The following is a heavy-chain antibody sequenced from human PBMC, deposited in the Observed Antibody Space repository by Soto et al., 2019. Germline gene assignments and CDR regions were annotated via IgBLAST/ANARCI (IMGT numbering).Heavy chain of an antibody. V-gene: IGHV4-31*03. CDR1: GGSVNSGGYH. CDR3: ARAPIPNWNYYGMDV. CDR2: IYYSGST. Sequence: ASETLSLTCTVSGGSVNSGGYHWSWIRQHPGKGLEWIGDIYYSGSTYYNPSLKSRVTISIDTPTNHFSLHLSALTAADTAVYYCARAPIPNWNYYGMDVWGQGTTVTVSS. J-gene: IGHJ6*02. D-gene: IGHD1-1*01.